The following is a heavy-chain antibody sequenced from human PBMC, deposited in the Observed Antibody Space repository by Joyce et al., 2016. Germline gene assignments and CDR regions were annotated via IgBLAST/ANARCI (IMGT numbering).Heavy chain of an antibody. CDR1: GFAFSDHW. J-gene: IGHJ6*02. V-gene: IGHV3-74*01. CDR3: ARDWHYTMDV. Sequence: EVQLVESGGGLVQPGGSLGLSCAASGFAFSDHWMHWVRQPPGKGLVWVSRIRNDGSNTIYADSVKSRFTISRDNAKNTLYLQMNSLRAEDTAVYFCARDWHYTMDVWGQGTTVTVSS. CDR2: IRNDGSNT.